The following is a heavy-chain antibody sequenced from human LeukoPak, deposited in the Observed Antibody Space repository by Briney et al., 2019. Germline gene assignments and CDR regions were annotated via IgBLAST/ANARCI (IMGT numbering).Heavy chain of an antibody. CDR2: VSPNSGNT. J-gene: IGHJ4*02. D-gene: IGHD5-24*01. Sequence: GASVKVSCKASDYIFTDYGVSWVRQAPGQGLEWMGWVSPNSGNTNYPQKFQDRVTMTTDTSATTAYMELKGLTSDDTAVYYCARGRRTTIPKYWGQGTRVTVSS. CDR1: DYIFTDYG. V-gene: IGHV1-18*04. CDR3: ARGRRTTIPKY.